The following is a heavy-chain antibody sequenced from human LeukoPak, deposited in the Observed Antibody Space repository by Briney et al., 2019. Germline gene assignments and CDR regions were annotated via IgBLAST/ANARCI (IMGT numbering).Heavy chain of an antibody. D-gene: IGHD2-8*02. CDR3: ARLGLVAHSFDY. J-gene: IGHJ4*02. CDR1: GSSFTSYW. V-gene: IGHV5-51*01. CDR2: IYPGDSDT. Sequence: GASLKISCQGSGSSFTSYWIGWVRQLPGKGREWMGIIYPGDSDTRYSPSFQGRVTISADKSISTAYLQWSSLKASDTAMYYCARLGLVAHSFDYWGQGTLVTVSS.